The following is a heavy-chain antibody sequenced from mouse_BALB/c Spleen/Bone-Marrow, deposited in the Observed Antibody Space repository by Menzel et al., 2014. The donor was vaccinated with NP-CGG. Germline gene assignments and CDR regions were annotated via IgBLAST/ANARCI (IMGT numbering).Heavy chain of an antibody. CDR3: ARDVGYGNYFVY. CDR2: SRNKAKYYTT. V-gene: IGHV7-1*02. J-gene: IGHJ3*01. Sequence: DVKLVESGGGLVQPGDSLRLSCATSGFTFSDFYMEWVRQPPGKRLEWIAASRNKAKYYTTEYSASVKGRFIVSRDTSQSVLYLQMNALGAEDTAIYYCARDVGYGNYFVYWGQGTLVTVSA. CDR1: GFTFSDFY. D-gene: IGHD2-10*02.